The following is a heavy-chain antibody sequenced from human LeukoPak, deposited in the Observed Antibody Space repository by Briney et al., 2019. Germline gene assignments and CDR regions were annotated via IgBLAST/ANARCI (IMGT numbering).Heavy chain of an antibody. D-gene: IGHD6-19*01. CDR3: ARGPSVAGRGYGMDV. J-gene: IGHJ6*04. CDR1: GGSFSGYY. V-gene: IGHV4-34*01. CDR2: INHSGST. Sequence: SETLSLTCAVYGGSFSGYYRSWIRQPPGKGLEWIGEINHSGSTNYNPSLKSRVTISVDTSKNQFSLKLSSVTAADTAVYYCARGPSVAGRGYGMDVWGKGTTVTVSS.